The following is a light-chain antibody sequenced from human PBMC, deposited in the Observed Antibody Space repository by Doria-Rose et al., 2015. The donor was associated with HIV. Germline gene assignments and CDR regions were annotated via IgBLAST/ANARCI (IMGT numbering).Light chain of an antibody. V-gene: IGKV4-1*01. CDR3: QQYYDTPS. J-gene: IGKJ3*01. Sequence: DIRLTQSPESLGMSLGERATLNCKSNQSLLYTSKNYLAWYQQKPGQPPKLLIYWASTRQSGVHDRFSGSGSGTDFTLTISSLEAKGVAVYYCQQYYDTPSFGPGTTVDIK. CDR2: WAS. CDR1: QSLLYTSKNY.